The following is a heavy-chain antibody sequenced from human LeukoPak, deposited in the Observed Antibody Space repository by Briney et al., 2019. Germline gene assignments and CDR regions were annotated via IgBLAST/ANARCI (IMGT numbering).Heavy chain of an antibody. CDR3: ARAGFTMVRGVIGWFDP. CDR2: IYYSGST. V-gene: IGHV4-59*01. Sequence: SETLSLTCTVSGGSISSYYWSWIRQPPGKGLKWIGYIYYSGSTNYNPSLKSRATISVDTSKNQFSLKLSSVTAADTAVYYCARAGFTMVRGVIGWFDPWGQGTLVTVSS. CDR1: GGSISSYY. J-gene: IGHJ5*02. D-gene: IGHD3-10*01.